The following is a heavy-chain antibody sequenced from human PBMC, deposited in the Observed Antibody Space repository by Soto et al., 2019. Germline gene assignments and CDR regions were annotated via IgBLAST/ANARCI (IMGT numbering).Heavy chain of an antibody. Sequence: GGSLRLSCAASGFTFSSYGMHWVRQAPGKGLEWVAVISYDGSNKYYADSVKGRFTISRDNSKNTLYLQMNSLRAEDTAVYYCAKVGKQQLVPIEIDYWGQGTLVTVSS. J-gene: IGHJ4*02. CDR1: GFTFSSYG. V-gene: IGHV3-30*18. D-gene: IGHD6-13*01. CDR3: AKVGKQQLVPIEIDY. CDR2: ISYDGSNK.